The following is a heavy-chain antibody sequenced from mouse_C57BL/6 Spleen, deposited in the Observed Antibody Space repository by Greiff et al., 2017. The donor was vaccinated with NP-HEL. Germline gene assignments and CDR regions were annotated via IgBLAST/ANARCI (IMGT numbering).Heavy chain of an antibody. Sequence: VQLQQPGAELVKPGASVKMSCKASGYTFTSYWITWVKQRPGQGLEWIGDIYPGSGSTNYNEKFKSKATLTVDTSSSTAYMQLSSLTSEDSAVYYCARVYNGSSYWYFDVWGTGTTVTVSS. CDR3: ARVYNGSSYWYFDV. CDR1: GYTFTSYW. CDR2: IYPGSGST. V-gene: IGHV1-55*01. D-gene: IGHD1-1*01. J-gene: IGHJ1*03.